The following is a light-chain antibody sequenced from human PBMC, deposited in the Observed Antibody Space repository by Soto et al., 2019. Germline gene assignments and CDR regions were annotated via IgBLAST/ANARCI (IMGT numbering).Light chain of an antibody. CDR2: KAS. CDR1: QNINTG. J-gene: IGKJ5*01. V-gene: IGKV1-5*03. CDR3: QHSNLYPIP. Sequence: RMTLSPVAVSSSVRDRVTITCRASQNINTGLAGCQQEPGKAPRLLIYKASTLKSGVTSRFSGSGSGTEFTLTISSLQPDDFTTYSCQHSNLYPIPLGQRTRPAI.